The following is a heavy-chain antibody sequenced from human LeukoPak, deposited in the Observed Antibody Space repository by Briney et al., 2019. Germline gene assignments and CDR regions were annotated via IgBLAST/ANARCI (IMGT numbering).Heavy chain of an antibody. Sequence: GGSLRLSCAASGLTFSSHAMTWVRQAPGKGLEWVSSISSSSSYIYYADSVKGRFTISRDNAKNSLYLQMNSLRAEDTAVYYCARGREQLFGYWGQGTLVTVSS. D-gene: IGHD5-18*01. CDR3: ARGREQLFGY. CDR1: GLTFSSHA. CDR2: ISSSSSYI. J-gene: IGHJ4*02. V-gene: IGHV3-21*01.